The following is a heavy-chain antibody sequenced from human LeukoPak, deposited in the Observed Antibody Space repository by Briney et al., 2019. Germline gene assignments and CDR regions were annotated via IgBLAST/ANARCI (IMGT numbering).Heavy chain of an antibody. CDR2: IWCDGSNV. CDR3: ARDWGYSGSYYYYYGMDV. V-gene: IGHV3-33*01. CDR1: ALTCRCMT. Sequence: GRSLRLSCAASALTCRCMTNWVRQAPGKGLEWVAVIWCDGSNVYYVDSVKGRFTISRDNSKNTLYLQMNSLRAEDTAVYYCARDWGYSGSYYYYYGMDVWGQGTTVTVSS. D-gene: IGHD1-26*01. J-gene: IGHJ6*02.